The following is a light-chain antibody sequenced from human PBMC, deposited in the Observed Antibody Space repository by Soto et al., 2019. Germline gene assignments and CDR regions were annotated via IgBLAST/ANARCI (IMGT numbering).Light chain of an antibody. CDR2: AVS. Sequence: ENVLTQSPDTLSLSPGERATLSCRASQTVSNNYLAWFQQKPGQAPRLLMFAVSSRATGVPGRFSGSGSGADFTLTISRLEPEDFAVYYCQQYGDSPYTFGQGTKLEIK. J-gene: IGKJ2*01. CDR3: QQYGDSPYT. CDR1: QTVSNNY. V-gene: IGKV3-20*01.